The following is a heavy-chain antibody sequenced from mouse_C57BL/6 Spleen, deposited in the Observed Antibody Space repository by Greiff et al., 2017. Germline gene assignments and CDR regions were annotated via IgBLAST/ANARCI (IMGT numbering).Heavy chain of an antibody. CDR2: IHPNSGST. V-gene: IGHV1-64*01. J-gene: IGHJ2*01. CDR3: TRKSGNYDFDY. Sequence: QVQLQQPGAELVKPGASVKLSCKASGYTFTSYWMHWVKQRPGQGLEWIGMIHPNSGSTNYNEKFKGKATLTVDKSSSTAYLQRSRLKSEYAAVYYCTRKSGNYDFDYWGTGTTLTVSS. CDR1: GYTFTSYW. D-gene: IGHD2-1*01.